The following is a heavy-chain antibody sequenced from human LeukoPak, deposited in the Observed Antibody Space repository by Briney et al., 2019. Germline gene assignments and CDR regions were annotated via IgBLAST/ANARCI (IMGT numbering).Heavy chain of an antibody. CDR3: AKEGGRSYYDTTGYFQH. CDR2: IRYDGSNK. CDR1: GFTFSSYG. D-gene: IGHD1-26*01. V-gene: IGHV3-30*02. Sequence: GGSLRLSCAASGFTFSSYGMHWVRQAPGKGLEWVAFIRYDGSNKYYADSVKGRFTISRDNSKNTLYLQMNSLRAEDTAVYYCAKEGGRSYYDTTGYFQHWGQGTLVTVSS. J-gene: IGHJ1*01.